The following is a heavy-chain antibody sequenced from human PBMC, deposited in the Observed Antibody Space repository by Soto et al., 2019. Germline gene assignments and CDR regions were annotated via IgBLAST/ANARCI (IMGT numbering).Heavy chain of an antibody. CDR2: IDPSDSYT. Sequence: GESLKISCKGSGYSFTSYWISWVRQMPGKGLEWMGRIDPSDSYTNYSPSFQGHVTISADKSISTAYLQWSSLKASDTAMYYCARLGVHYDFWSCYYTCPDYCIYGMDVWCQGTTVTVSS. CDR1: GYSFTSYW. V-gene: IGHV5-10-1*01. D-gene: IGHD3-3*01. CDR3: ARLGVHYDFWSCYYTCPDYCIYGMDV. J-gene: IGHJ6*02.